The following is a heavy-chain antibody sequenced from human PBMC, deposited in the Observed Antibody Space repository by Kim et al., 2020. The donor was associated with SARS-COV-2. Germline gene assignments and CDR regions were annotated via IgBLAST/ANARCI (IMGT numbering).Heavy chain of an antibody. CDR1: GGSISSSSYY. D-gene: IGHD2-2*01. V-gene: IGHV4-39*01. Sequence: SETLSLTCTVSGGSISSSSYYWGWIRQPPGKGLEWIGSIYYSGSTYYNPSLKSRVTISVDTSKNQFSLKLSSVTAADTAVYYCARVERGCSSTSCYYYYYYGMDVWGQGTTVTVSS. CDR3: ARVERGCSSTSCYYYYYYGMDV. CDR2: IYYSGST. J-gene: IGHJ6*02.